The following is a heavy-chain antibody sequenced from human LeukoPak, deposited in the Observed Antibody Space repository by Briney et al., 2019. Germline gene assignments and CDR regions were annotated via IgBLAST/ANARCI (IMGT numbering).Heavy chain of an antibody. CDR3: AQSRIVRAFDY. J-gene: IGHJ4*02. D-gene: IGHD2/OR15-2a*01. V-gene: IGHV3-48*03. CDR1: GFTFSSYE. Sequence: GGSLRLSCAASGFTFSSYEMNWVRQAPGKGLEWVSYISSSGSTKYYADSVKGRFTISRDNAKNSLYLQMNSLRAEDTAVYYCAQSRIVRAFDYWGQGTLVTVSS. CDR2: ISSSGSTK.